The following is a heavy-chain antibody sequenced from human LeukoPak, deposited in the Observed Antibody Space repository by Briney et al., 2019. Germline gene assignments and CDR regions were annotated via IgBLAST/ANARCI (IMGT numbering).Heavy chain of an antibody. CDR3: ASGGSDFGVVIAIID. D-gene: IGHD3-3*01. Sequence: SETLSLTCAVYGGSFSGYYWSWIRQPPGKGLEWIGEINHSGSTNYNPSLKSRVTISVDTSKNQFSLKLSSVTAADTAVYYCASGGSDFGVVIAIIDWGQGTLVTVSS. J-gene: IGHJ4*02. CDR1: GGSFSGYY. V-gene: IGHV4-34*01. CDR2: INHSGST.